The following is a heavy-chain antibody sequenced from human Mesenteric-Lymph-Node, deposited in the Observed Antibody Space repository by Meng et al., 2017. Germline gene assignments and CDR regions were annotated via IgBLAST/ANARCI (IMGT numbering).Heavy chain of an antibody. Sequence: ASVKVSCKASGGTSSNYAISWVRQAPGQGLEWMGIINPSGGSTSYAQKFQGRVTMTRDTSTSTVYMELSSLRSEDTAVYYCARENTVDYGGNSGVDYWGQGTLVTVSS. J-gene: IGHJ4*02. V-gene: IGHV1-46*01. CDR2: INPSGGST. CDR3: ARENTVDYGGNSGVDY. D-gene: IGHD4-23*01. CDR1: GGTSSNYA.